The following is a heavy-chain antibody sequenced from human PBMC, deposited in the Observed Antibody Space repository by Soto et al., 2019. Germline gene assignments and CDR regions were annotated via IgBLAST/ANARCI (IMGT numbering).Heavy chain of an antibody. V-gene: IGHV3-23*01. CDR2: VSIGGST. J-gene: IGHJ4*02. D-gene: IGHD2-15*01. CDR3: AKRRGAGGHFDY. CDR1: GFTFSSYA. Sequence: GGSLRLSCAASGFTFSSYAMGWVRQGPGKGLERVAVVSIGGSTHYADSVRGRFTISRDNSKNTLSLQMNSLTAEDTAVYFCAKRRGAGGHFDYWGQGALVTVSS.